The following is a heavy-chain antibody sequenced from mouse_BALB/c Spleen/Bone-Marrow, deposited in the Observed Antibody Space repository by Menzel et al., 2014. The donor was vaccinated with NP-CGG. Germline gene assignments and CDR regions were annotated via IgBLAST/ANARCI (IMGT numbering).Heavy chain of an antibody. D-gene: IGHD1-1*02. J-gene: IGHJ2*01. CDR1: GFTFSDYY. Sequence: EVQGVESGGGLVKPGGSLKLSCAASGFTFSDYYMYWVRQTPEKRLEWFATISDGGSYTYYPDSVKGRFTIYRDNAKNNLYLQMSSLKSEDTAMYYCTRDSYGYFDYWGQGTTLTVSS. V-gene: IGHV5-4*02. CDR2: ISDGGSYT. CDR3: TRDSYGYFDY.